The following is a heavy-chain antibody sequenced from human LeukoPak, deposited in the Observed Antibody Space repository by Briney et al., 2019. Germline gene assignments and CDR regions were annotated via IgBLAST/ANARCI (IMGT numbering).Heavy chain of an antibody. Sequence: GGSLRLSCAASGFAFSSYSMNWVRQAPGKGLEWVSSVSRRSSFIFYADSVQGRFTVSRDDAKDSLFLQMNSLRAEDTAVYYCARVSDAYDYFFVYWGQGTLVTVSS. V-gene: IGHV3-21*01. CDR3: ARVSDAYDYFFVY. CDR1: GFAFSSYS. CDR2: VSRRSSFI. D-gene: IGHD5-12*01. J-gene: IGHJ4*02.